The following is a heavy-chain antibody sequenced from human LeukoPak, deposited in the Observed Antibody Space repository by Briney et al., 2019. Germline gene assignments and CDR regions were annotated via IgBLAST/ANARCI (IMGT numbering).Heavy chain of an antibody. CDR1: GYTFTSYY. CDR3: ARDTVKYCSGGSCYFDY. Sequence: ASVKVSCKASGYTFTSYYIHLVRQAPGQGFEWMAIINPSDGSTTNSQKFQGRVTMTTDTSTSTAYMELRSLRSDDTAVYYCARDTVKYCSGGSCYFDYWGQGTLVTVSS. J-gene: IGHJ4*02. CDR2: INPSDGST. V-gene: IGHV1-46*01. D-gene: IGHD2-15*01.